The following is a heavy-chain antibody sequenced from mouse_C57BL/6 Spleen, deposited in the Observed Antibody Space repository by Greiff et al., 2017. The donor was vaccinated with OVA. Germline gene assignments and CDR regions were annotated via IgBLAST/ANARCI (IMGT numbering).Heavy chain of an antibody. D-gene: IGHD2-1*01. CDR3: ASSYGNYPYYAMDY. V-gene: IGHV5-17*01. Sequence: DVMLVESGGGLVKPGGSLKLSCAASGFTFSDYGMHWVRQAPEKGLEWVAYISSGSSTIYYADTVKGRFTISRDNAKNTLFLQMTSLRSEDTAMYYCASSYGNYPYYAMDYWGQGTSVTVSS. J-gene: IGHJ4*01. CDR1: GFTFSDYG. CDR2: ISSGSSTI.